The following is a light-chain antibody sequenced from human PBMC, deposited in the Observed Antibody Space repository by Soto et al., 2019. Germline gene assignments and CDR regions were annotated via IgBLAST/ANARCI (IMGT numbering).Light chain of an antibody. CDR1: QGISSW. J-gene: IGKJ4*01. CDR3: QQTTSFPLT. CDR2: AAS. V-gene: IGKV1-12*01. Sequence: DIQMTQSPSFVSASVGDRVTITCRASQGISSWLAWYQHRPGRAPKLLIHAASNLESGVPSRFSGSGSGTDFPHTISSLQPEDVATDYCQQTTSFPLTFGGGTKEEIK.